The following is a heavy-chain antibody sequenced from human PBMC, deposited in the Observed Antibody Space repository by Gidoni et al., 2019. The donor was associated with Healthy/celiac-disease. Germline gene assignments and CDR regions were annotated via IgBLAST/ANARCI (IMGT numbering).Heavy chain of an antibody. V-gene: IGHV3-33*01. D-gene: IGHD3-22*01. CDR1: GFTFSSYG. CDR3: ARDGYYYDSSGYGYYFDY. Sequence: QVQLVESGGGVVQPGRSLRLPCAASGFTFSSYGMHWVRQAPGKGLEWVAVLWYDGSNKYYADSVKGRFTISRDNSKNTLYLQMNSLRAEDTAVYYCARDGYYYDSSGYGYYFDYWGQGTLVTVSS. CDR2: LWYDGSNK. J-gene: IGHJ4*02.